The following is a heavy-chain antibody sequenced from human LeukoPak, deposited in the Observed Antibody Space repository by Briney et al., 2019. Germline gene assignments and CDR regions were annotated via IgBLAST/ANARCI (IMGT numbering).Heavy chain of an antibody. CDR1: GGSISYYY. D-gene: IGHD2-15*01. Sequence: SETLSLTCTVSGGSISYYYWTWIRQPAGKGPEWIGRIDASGNTKYTPSLRSRVTLSIDTSGQQFSLKLSSVTAADTAVYFCAREGCSGGVCYFDYWGRGTLVTVSS. V-gene: IGHV4-4*07. CDR2: IDASGNT. CDR3: AREGCSGGVCYFDY. J-gene: IGHJ4*02.